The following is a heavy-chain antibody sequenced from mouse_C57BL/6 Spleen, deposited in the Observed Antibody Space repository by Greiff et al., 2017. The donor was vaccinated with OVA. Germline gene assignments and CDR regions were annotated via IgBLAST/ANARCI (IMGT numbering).Heavy chain of an antibody. CDR2: INPNYGTP. Sequence: EVQRVESGPELVKPGASVKISCKASGYTFTDYYMHWVKQSNGKSLEWIGVINPNYGTPSYNQKFKGKATLTVDQSSSTAYMQLNRLTSQDSAASYCARGLYCSRRYYGRDYWGQGTSVTVSA. CDR3: ARGLYCSRRYYGRDY. J-gene: IGHJ4*01. CDR1: GYTFTDYY. D-gene: IGHD1-1*01. V-gene: IGHV1-39*01.